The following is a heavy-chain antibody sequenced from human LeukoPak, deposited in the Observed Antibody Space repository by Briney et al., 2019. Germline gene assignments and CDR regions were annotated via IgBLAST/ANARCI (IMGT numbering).Heavy chain of an antibody. Sequence: GGSLRLSCTASGFTFRTYSMNWVRQAPGKGLEWVSSINSRGSDEYYADSVKGRFTISRDNAKNSLYLQMNSLRAEDTAVYYCAREGSIVPHQDLDSWGQGTLVTVPS. V-gene: IGHV3-21*01. CDR3: AREGSIVPHQDLDS. D-gene: IGHD2-8*01. CDR1: GFTFRTYS. J-gene: IGHJ4*02. CDR2: INSRGSDE.